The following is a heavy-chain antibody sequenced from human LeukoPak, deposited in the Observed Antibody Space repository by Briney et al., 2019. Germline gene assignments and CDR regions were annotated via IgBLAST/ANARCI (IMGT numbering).Heavy chain of an antibody. CDR2: ISDDGSNI. Sequence: GRSLKLSCAASGFTFSSYSMNWVRQAPGKGLEWVAVISDDGSNIYYADSVKGRFTISRDNSKNTLYLQMNSLGGEDTAVYYCARESVFDSWGQGTLVTVSS. CDR1: GFTFSSYS. V-gene: IGHV3-30-3*01. CDR3: ARESVFDS. J-gene: IGHJ4*02.